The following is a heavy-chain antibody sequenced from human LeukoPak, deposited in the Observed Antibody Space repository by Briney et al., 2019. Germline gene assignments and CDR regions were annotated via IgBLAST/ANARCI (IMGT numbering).Heavy chain of an antibody. CDR2: INVYNGHT. V-gene: IGHV1-18*01. J-gene: IGHJ4*02. D-gene: IGHD3-10*01. CDR3: VRDSDHAPDY. CDR1: GYIFTNYG. Sequence: ASVRVSCKTSGYIFTNYGVSWVRQAPGQGLEWMGWINVYNGHTIYAQEFQGRVTLTTDTSTSTAHMDLRSLRSDDTAVYYCVRDSDHAPDYWGQGTLVAVSS.